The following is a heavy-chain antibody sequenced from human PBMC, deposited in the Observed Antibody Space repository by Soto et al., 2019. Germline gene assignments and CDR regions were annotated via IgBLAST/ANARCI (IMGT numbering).Heavy chain of an antibody. V-gene: IGHV1-2*04. CDR3: ARDTAQGFKGYCSGGSCFHFDY. D-gene: IGHD2-15*01. Sequence: ASVKVSCKASGYTLSDYYMHWVRQAPGQGLEWMGWINPYSGDTDYAQNFQGWVTTTRDTSISTAYMELSRLTSDDTAVYYCARDTAQGFKGYCSGGSCFHFDYWGQGTLVTVSS. CDR2: INPYSGDT. J-gene: IGHJ4*02. CDR1: GYTLSDYY.